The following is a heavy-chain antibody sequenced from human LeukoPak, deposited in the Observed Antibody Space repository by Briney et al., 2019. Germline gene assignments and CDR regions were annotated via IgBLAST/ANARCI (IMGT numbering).Heavy chain of an antibody. CDR3: AKPDYGANEHYACGM. CDR2: ILSDGSKE. D-gene: IGHD4-17*01. CDR1: GFTFSSYG. Sequence: GGSLRLSCAASGFTFSSYGMHWVRQAPGKGLEWVAVILSDGSKEFYTDSVKGRFTISRDNSKNTLYLQMNSLRAEDTAVYYCAKPDYGANEHYACGMWGQGTMVTVSS. V-gene: IGHV3-30*02. J-gene: IGHJ3*02.